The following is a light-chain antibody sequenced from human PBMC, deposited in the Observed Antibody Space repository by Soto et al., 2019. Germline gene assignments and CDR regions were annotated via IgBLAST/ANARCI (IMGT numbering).Light chain of an antibody. Sequence: NFMLTQPHSVSESPGKTVTISCTRSSGSIASNYVQWYQQRPGSAPTTVIFEDNQRPSGVPGRFSGSIDSSSNSASLTISGLKTEDEADYYCQSYDSSYNGVFGGGTKVTVL. CDR1: SGSIASNY. CDR3: QSYDSSYNGV. V-gene: IGLV6-57*04. J-gene: IGLJ3*02. CDR2: EDN.